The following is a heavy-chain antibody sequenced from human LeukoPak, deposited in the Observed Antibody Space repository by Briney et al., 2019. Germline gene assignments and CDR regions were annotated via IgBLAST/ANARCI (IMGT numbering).Heavy chain of an antibody. D-gene: IGHD3-16*01. CDR3: ARHRVGEGARPPYDYVWGSYNAFFDY. J-gene: IGHJ4*02. CDR2: MYHSGSR. CDR1: GYSINSGYY. Sequence: PSETLSLTCSVSGYSINSGYYWGWIRQPPGKGLEWIGSMYHSGSRYYNPSLKGRATISVDTSRNQISLRVSSVTAADTAVYYCARHRVGEGARPPYDYVWGSYNAFFDYWGQGTLVTVSS. V-gene: IGHV4-38-2*02.